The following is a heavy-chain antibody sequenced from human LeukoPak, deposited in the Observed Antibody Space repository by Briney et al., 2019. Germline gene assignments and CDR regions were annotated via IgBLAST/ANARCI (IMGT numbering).Heavy chain of an antibody. D-gene: IGHD1-26*01. V-gene: IGHV3-30*04. CDR2: ISYDGSNK. Sequence: KPGTSLRLSCAASGFTFSSYAMHWVRQAPGKGLEWVAVISYDGSNKYYADSVKGRFTISRDNSKNTLYLQMNSLRVEDTAVYYCARIVGAIAQNWFDPWGQGTLVTVSS. J-gene: IGHJ5*02. CDR1: GFTFSSYA. CDR3: ARIVGAIAQNWFDP.